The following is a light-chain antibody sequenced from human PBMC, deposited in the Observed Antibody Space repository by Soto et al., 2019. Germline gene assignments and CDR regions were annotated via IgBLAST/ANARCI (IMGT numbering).Light chain of an antibody. CDR2: GNS. V-gene: IGLV1-40*01. Sequence: QSVLTQPPSVSGAPGQRVTISCTGSSSNIGAGYDVHWYQQLPGTAPKLLIYGNSNRPSGVPDRFSGSKSGTSASLASTGLQAEDEADYYCQSYDRSLSGYVVFGGGTK. CDR1: SSNIGAGYD. J-gene: IGLJ2*01. CDR3: QSYDRSLSGYVV.